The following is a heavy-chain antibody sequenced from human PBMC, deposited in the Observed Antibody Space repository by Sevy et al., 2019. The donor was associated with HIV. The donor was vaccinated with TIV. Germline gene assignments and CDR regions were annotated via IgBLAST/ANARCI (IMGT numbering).Heavy chain of an antibody. CDR3: AKSWGSITAAGLDY. D-gene: IGHD6-13*01. Sequence: GGSLRLSRVASGFTFSSYSMHWVRQAPGKGLEWVSSVSSSSDYIYYADSVKGRFTISRDNAKNSLYLQMNSLRAEDTAVYYCAKSWGSITAAGLDYWGQGTLVTVSS. CDR1: GFTFSSYS. J-gene: IGHJ4*02. CDR2: VSSSSDYI. V-gene: IGHV3-21*01.